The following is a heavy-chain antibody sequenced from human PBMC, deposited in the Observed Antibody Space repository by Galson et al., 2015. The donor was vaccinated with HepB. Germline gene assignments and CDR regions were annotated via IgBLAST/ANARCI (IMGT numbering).Heavy chain of an antibody. CDR2: ISYDGRKK. CDR1: GFTFSSYA. J-gene: IGHJ4*02. V-gene: IGHV3-30-3*01. Sequence: LRLSCAASGFTFSSYAMHWVRQAPGTGLEWVALISYDGRKKYYADSVKGRFSISRDNSKNTVFLLMNSLRAEDTAVYYCVRDLAEMPGHWGQGTLVTVSS. D-gene: IGHD5-24*01. CDR3: VRDLAEMPGH.